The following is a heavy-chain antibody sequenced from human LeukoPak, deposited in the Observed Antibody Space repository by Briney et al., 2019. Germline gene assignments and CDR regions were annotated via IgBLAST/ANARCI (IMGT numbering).Heavy chain of an antibody. D-gene: IGHD3-10*01. J-gene: IGHJ4*02. V-gene: IGHV3-23*01. CDR3: ATDPASITMVRGVTRDY. CDR1: GFTFSSYA. Sequence: PGGSLRLSCAASGFTFSSYAMSWVRQAPGKGLEWVSAISGSGGSTYYADSVKGRFTISRDNSKNTLYPQMNSLRAEDTAVYYCATDPASITMVRGVTRDYWGQGTLVTVSS. CDR2: ISGSGGST.